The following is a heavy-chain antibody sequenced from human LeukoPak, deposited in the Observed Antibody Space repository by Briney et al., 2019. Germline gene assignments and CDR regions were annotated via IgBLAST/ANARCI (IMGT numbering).Heavy chain of an antibody. V-gene: IGHV4-59*01. CDR2: IYYSGST. CDR1: GGSISNYY. CDR3: ARATYDGPLYFGY. D-gene: IGHD3-3*01. J-gene: IGHJ4*02. Sequence: SETLSLTCTVSGGSISNYYWSWIRQLPGKGLEWIGYIYYSGSTSYNPSLKSRVAISVGTSKNQFSVNLSSVTAADTAVYYCARATYDGPLYFGYWGQGTLVTVSS.